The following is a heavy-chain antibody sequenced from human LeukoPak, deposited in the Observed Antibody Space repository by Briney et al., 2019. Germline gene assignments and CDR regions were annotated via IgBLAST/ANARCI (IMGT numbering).Heavy chain of an antibody. J-gene: IGHJ3*02. V-gene: IGHV7-4-1*02. CDR1: GYTFSSHA. CDR2: INTNTGIP. D-gene: IGHD6-6*01. CDR3: ARDLVSAGFDI. Sequence: ASVKVSCKAFGYTFSSHAMHWVRQAPGQGLELMGWINTNTGIPTYAQGFAGRFVFSLDTSVTTAYLQITSLKAEDTAVYYCARDLVSAGFDIWGQGTMVTVSS.